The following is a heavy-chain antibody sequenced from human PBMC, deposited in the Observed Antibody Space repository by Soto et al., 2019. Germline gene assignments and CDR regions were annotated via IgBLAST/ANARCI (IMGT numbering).Heavy chain of an antibody. D-gene: IGHD2-15*01. V-gene: IGHV1-24*01. CDR3: ATDRYCSGGSCYSGIFWFDP. J-gene: IGHJ5*02. CDR2: FDPEDGET. CDR1: GYTLTELS. Sequence: ASAKDFCKVSGYTLTELSMHWVRQAPGKERERMGGFDPEDGETIYAQKFQGRVTMTEDTSTDTAYMELSSLRSEDTAVYYCATDRYCSGGSCYSGIFWFDPWGQGTLVTVSS.